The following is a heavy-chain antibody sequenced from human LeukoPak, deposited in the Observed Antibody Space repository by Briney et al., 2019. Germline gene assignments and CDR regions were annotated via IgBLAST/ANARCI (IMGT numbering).Heavy chain of an antibody. V-gene: IGHV4-38-2*02. Sequence: SETLSLTCTVSGYSISSGYYWGWIRQPPGKGLEWTGSIYHSGSTYYNPSLKSRVTISVDTSKNQFSLKLSSVTAADTAVYYCARDIIYGPGSYYWFDSWGQGTLVTVSS. CDR3: ARDIIYGPGSYYWFDS. J-gene: IGHJ5*01. D-gene: IGHD3-10*01. CDR1: GYSISSGYY. CDR2: IYHSGST.